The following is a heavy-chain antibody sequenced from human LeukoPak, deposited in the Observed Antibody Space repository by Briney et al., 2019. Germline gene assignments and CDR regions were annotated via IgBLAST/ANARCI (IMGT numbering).Heavy chain of an antibody. V-gene: IGHV5-51*01. J-gene: IGHJ4*02. Sequence: GESLKISCKGSGYSFTSYWIGWVRQMPGKGLEWMGIIYPGDSDTRYSPSFQGQVTISADKSISTAYLQWSSLKASDTAMYYCAETEGYCSSTSCLFDYWGQGTLVTVSS. CDR2: IYPGDSDT. D-gene: IGHD2-2*01. CDR1: GYSFTSYW. CDR3: AETEGYCSSTSCLFDY.